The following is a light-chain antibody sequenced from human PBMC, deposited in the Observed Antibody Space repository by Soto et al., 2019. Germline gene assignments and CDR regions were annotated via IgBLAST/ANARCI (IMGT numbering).Light chain of an antibody. CDR3: QQYGNSPT. Sequence: ETVLTQSPGTLSLSPGERATLSCRASQSVSSSYLAWYQQEPGQAPRLLIYGASSRATGIPDRFSGSGSGTDFTLTISRLEPEDFAVYYCQQYGNSPTFGQGTKVEIK. CDR2: GAS. V-gene: IGKV3-20*01. J-gene: IGKJ1*01. CDR1: QSVSSSY.